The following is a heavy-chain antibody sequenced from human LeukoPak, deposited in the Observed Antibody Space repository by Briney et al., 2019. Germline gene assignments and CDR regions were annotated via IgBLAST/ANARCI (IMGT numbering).Heavy chain of an antibody. V-gene: IGHV1-2*02. D-gene: IGHD6-13*01. J-gene: IGHJ5*02. CDR2: INPNSGGT. CDR1: GYTFTGYY. CDR3: ARDKRGRGRVDPSSSSLNWFDP. Sequence: GASVRVSCKASGYTFTGYYMHWVRQAPGQGLEWMGWINPNSGGTNYAQKFQGRVTMTRDTSISTAYMELSRLRSDDTAVYYCARDKRGRGRVDPSSSSLNWFDPWGQGTLVTVSS.